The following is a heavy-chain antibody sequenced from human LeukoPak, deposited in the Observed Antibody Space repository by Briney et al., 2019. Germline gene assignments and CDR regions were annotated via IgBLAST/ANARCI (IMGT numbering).Heavy chain of an antibody. V-gene: IGHV3-30*02. CDR1: EFTFSSYG. D-gene: IGHD3-10*01. CDR3: AKERDYYGSGNYLDY. CDR2: IRYDGSNK. Sequence: SGGSLKLSCAASEFTFSSYGMHWVRQAPGKGLEWVAFIRYDGSNKYYADSVKGRFTISRDNSKNTLYLQMHSLRAEDTAVYYCAKERDYYGSGNYLDYWGQGTLVTVSS. J-gene: IGHJ4*02.